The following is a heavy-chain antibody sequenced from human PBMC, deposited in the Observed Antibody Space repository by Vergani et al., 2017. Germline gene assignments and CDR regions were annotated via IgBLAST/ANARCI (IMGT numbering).Heavy chain of an antibody. Sequence: EVQLVESGGGLVQPGGSLRLSCAASGFTSAGYAMHWVRQAPGPGLEWVSVISWNSNSIGYADSVKGRFTISRDNAKNSLYLQMNSLRAEDTALYYCAKDLGTSSGGGWFDPWGQGTLVTVSS. D-gene: IGHD6-6*01. CDR1: GFTSAGYA. V-gene: IGHV3-9*02. CDR3: AKDLGTSSGGGWFDP. CDR2: ISWNSNSI. J-gene: IGHJ5*02.